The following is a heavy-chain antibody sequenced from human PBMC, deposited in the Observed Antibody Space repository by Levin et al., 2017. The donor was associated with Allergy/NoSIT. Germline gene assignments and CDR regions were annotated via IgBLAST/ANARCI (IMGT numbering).Heavy chain of an antibody. CDR2: ISGSGGST. Sequence: PGGSLRLSCAASGFTFSSYAMSWVRQAPGKGLEWVSAISGSGGSTYYADSVKGRFTISRDNSKNTLYLQMNSLRAEDTAVYYCATYCSSTSCSRFDYWGQGTLVTVSS. J-gene: IGHJ4*02. CDR1: GFTFSSYA. D-gene: IGHD2-2*01. CDR3: ATYCSSTSCSRFDY. V-gene: IGHV3-23*01.